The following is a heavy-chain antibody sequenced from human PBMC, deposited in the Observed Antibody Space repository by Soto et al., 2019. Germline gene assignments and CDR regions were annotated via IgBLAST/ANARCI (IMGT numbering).Heavy chain of an antibody. CDR1: GFTLSDNW. J-gene: IGHJ4*02. CDR2: IEDGGSER. CDR3: TRNAY. Sequence: EVHLVEAGGGLVQPGESLRLSCATSGFTLSDNWMSWVRQAPGKGLEWVANIEDGGSERWYADSVKGRFTIFRDTAKNSLYLQRTGLRAEDTAMYYCTRNAYWGQGTLVSVSS. V-gene: IGHV3-7*01.